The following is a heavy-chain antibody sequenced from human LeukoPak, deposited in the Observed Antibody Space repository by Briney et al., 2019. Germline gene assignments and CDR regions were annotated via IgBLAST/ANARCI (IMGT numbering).Heavy chain of an antibody. J-gene: IGHJ4*02. CDR1: GFTFSSYE. CDR3: GKCAACTTFDY. CDR2: ICSGGSNI. V-gene: IGHV3-48*03. Sequence: GGSLRLSCAASGFTFSSYEMHWVRQAPGKGLEWVSFICSGGSNIYYADSVKGRFTISRDNAKNSLYLQMNSLEAEDTALYYCGKCAACTTFDYWGQGTLVIVSS. D-gene: IGHD6-13*01.